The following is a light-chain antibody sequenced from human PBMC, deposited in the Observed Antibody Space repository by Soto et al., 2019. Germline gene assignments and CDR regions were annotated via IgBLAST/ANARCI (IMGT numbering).Light chain of an antibody. CDR2: DVS. Sequence: QSVLAQPRSMSGSPGHSVTISGTGTSSDVGGYSYVSWYQQHPGKAPKLMISDVSKRPSGVPDRFSGSKFGNTASLTISGLQAEDEADYYCCSYAGAFTYAFGSGTKVTVL. CDR3: CSYAGAFTYA. CDR1: SSDVGGYSY. V-gene: IGLV2-11*01. J-gene: IGLJ1*01.